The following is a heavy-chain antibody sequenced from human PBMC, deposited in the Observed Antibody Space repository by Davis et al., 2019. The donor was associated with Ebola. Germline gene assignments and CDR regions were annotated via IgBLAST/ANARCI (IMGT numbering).Heavy chain of an antibody. CDR2: ISYDGIQK. CDR3: AREPTGNYYYFYGMDV. V-gene: IGHV3-30*14. CDR1: KFSFSRYA. J-gene: IGHJ6*04. Sequence: GGSLRLSCAASKFSFSRYALHWVRQAPGKGLEWVSLISYDGIQKYYADSVKGRFTISRDNSKNTLHLQMNSLRVEDTAVYFCAREPTGNYYYFYGMDVWGKGTTVSVSS.